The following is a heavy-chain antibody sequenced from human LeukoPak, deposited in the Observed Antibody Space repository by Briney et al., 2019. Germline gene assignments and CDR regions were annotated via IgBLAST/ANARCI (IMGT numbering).Heavy chain of an antibody. Sequence: GGSLRLSCAASGFTFSSYSMNWVRQAPGKGLEWVSSISSSSSYIYYADSVKGRFTTSRDNAKNSLCLQMNSLRAEDTAVYYCARENTIAFWFDPWGQGTLVTVSS. V-gene: IGHV3-21*01. J-gene: IGHJ5*02. CDR1: GFTFSSYS. D-gene: IGHD3-3*01. CDR3: ARENTIAFWFDP. CDR2: ISSSSSYI.